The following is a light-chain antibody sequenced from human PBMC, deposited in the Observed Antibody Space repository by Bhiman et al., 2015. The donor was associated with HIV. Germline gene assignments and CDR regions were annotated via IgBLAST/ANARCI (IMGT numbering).Light chain of an antibody. Sequence: SYELTQPPSVSVAPGKTARLTCGGNSIGSRSVHWYQQKPGQSPILIIYQDDKRPSGIPERFSGSNSGDTATLTISETQALDEADYYCQAWDSNTGVFGTGTKVTVL. J-gene: IGLJ1*01. CDR2: QDD. CDR1: SIGSRS. CDR3: QAWDSNTGV. V-gene: IGLV3-21*01.